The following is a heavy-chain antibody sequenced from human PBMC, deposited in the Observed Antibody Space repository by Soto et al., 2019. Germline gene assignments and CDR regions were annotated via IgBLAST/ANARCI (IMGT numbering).Heavy chain of an antibody. V-gene: IGHV4-31*02. CDR3: ARVLECSGGSCFRRSGWFDP. D-gene: IGHD2-15*01. J-gene: IGHJ5*02. CDR2: IYYSGST. Sequence: SETLSLTCTVSGGSISSGGYYWSWIRQHPGKGLEWIGYIYYSGSTYYNPSLKSRVTISVDTSKNQFSLKLSSVTAADTAVYYCARVLECSGGSCFRRSGWFDPWGQGTLVTVSS. CDR1: GGSISSGGYY.